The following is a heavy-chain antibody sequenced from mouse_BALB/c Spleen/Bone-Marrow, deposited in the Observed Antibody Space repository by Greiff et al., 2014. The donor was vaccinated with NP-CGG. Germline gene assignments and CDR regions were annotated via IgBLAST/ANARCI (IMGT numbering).Heavy chain of an antibody. V-gene: IGHV1-67*01. D-gene: IGHD1-1*01. CDR2: ISTYSGNT. CDR3: ARYGYGSSYYAMDY. CDR1: GYTFTDYA. Sequence: VQLQQSGPELVRPGVSVKISCKGSGYTFTDYAMHWVKQSHARSLEWIGVISTYSGNTNYNQKFKCKATMTVDKSSSTAYMELARLTSEDSAIYYCARYGYGSSYYAMDYWGQGTSVTVSS. J-gene: IGHJ4*01.